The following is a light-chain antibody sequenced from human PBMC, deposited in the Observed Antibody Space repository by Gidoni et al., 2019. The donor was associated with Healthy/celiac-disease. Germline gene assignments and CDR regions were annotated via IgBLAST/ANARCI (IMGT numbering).Light chain of an antibody. J-gene: IGLJ2*01. CDR3: NSWDSSGNLVV. CDR1: SLRSYY. Sequence: SSELTQHHAVSVAWGQTVRITCQGDSLRSYYASWYQQKPGQAPVRVIYGKNNRPSGIPDRFSGSSSGNTASLTITGAQAEDEAYYYCNSWDSSGNLVVFGGGTKLTVL. CDR2: GKN. V-gene: IGLV3-19*02.